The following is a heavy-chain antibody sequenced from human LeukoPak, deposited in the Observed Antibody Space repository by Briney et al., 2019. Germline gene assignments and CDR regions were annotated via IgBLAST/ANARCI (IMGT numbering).Heavy chain of an antibody. D-gene: IGHD2-21*01. CDR1: GYSFTSYW. Sequence: GESLKISCKGSGYSFTSYWIGLVRQMLGKGLEWMGIIYPGDSDTRYSPSFQGQVTISADKSISTAYLQWSSLKASDTAMYYCGRGCQYCGGAFLPPSFDYWGKGTLVTVSS. CDR2: IYPGDSDT. J-gene: IGHJ4*02. V-gene: IGHV5-51*01. CDR3: GRGCQYCGGAFLPPSFDY.